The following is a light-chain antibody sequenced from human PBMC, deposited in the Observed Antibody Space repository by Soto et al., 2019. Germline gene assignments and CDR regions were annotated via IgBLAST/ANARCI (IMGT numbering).Light chain of an antibody. CDR3: QQRNVWPPVT. CDR1: QNVGSN. V-gene: IGKV3-11*01. J-gene: IGKJ5*01. CDR2: DAS. Sequence: EIVMTQSPATLSVSPGERATLSCRASQNVGSNLAWYQQKPGRAPRLLIYDASNRATGIPARFSGSGSGTDFTLTISSLEPEDSAVYCCQQRNVWPPVTFGQGTRLEIK.